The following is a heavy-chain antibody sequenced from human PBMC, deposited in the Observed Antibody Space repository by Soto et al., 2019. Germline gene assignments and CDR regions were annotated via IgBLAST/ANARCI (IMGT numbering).Heavy chain of an antibody. V-gene: IGHV3-74*01. Sequence: EVQLVESGGGLVQPGGSLRLSCAASGFTFSTYWMHWVRQAPGKGLVWVSRIKTDGSIISYADSVMGRFTISRDNAKNTLHLQMNSLRAEDTAVYYCARVRNGDWDFDSWGQGTLVTISA. CDR3: ARVRNGDWDFDS. CDR1: GFTFSTYW. J-gene: IGHJ4*02. CDR2: IKTDGSII. D-gene: IGHD4-17*01.